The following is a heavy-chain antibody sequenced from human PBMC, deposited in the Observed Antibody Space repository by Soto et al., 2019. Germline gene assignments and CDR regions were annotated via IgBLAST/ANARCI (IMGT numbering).Heavy chain of an antibody. V-gene: IGHV4-31*03. CDR1: GGSISSSDYY. CDR2: IYYSGSA. J-gene: IGHJ5*02. D-gene: IGHD6-19*01. Sequence: QVQLQESGPGLVKPSQTLSLPCTVSGGSISSSDYYWSWIRQHPGKGLEWIGYIYYSGSAYYNPSLVTRVTIMADTSRTQVSPKVPSVSAADAAVYSCAREVSPNSRGWYTVLVCWFDPWGQGTLVTVSS. CDR3: AREVSPNSRGWYTVLVCWFDP.